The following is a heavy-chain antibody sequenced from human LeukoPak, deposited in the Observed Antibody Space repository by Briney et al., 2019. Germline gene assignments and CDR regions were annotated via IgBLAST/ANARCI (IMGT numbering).Heavy chain of an antibody. CDR1: GFTFSGYW. CDR2: IKQDGSEK. Sequence: GGSLRLSCAASGFTFSGYWMSWVRQAPGKGLEWVANIKQDGSEKYYADSVKGRFTISRDNSKNTLYLQTNSLRAEDTAGYYCAKALDYGDLIDYWGQGTLVTVTS. J-gene: IGHJ4*02. CDR3: AKALDYGDLIDY. D-gene: IGHD4-17*01. V-gene: IGHV3-7*01.